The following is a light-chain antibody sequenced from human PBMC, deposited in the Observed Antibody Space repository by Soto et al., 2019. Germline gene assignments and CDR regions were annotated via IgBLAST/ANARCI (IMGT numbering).Light chain of an antibody. CDR1: SSNIGAGYD. V-gene: IGLV1-40*01. CDR3: QSYDSSLSGPSYV. Sequence: QSVLTQPPSVSGAPGQRVTISCTGSSSNIGAGYDVHWYQQLPGAAPKLLIYGNSNRPSGVPDRFSGSKSGTSASLAITGLQAEDVADYYCQSYDSSLSGPSYVFGTGTKLTV. J-gene: IGLJ1*01. CDR2: GNS.